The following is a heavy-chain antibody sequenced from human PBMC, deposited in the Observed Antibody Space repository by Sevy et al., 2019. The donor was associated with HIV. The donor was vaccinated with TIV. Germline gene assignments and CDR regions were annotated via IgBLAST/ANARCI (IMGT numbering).Heavy chain of an antibody. V-gene: IGHV3-21*01. CDR1: GFTFDSQA. CDR3: AREGGSYYYYYALDI. CDR2: ISSSSTFI. D-gene: IGHD3-16*01. Sequence: GGSLRLSCAASGFTFDSQAMNWVRQSPGKGLEWVSSISSSSTFISYAHSVKGRFTISRDNAENSLYLQMNSLRGEDTAVYYCAREGGSYYYYYALDIWGQGTTVTVSS. J-gene: IGHJ6*02.